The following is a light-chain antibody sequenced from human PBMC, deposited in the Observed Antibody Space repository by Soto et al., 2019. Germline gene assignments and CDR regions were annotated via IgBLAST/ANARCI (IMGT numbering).Light chain of an antibody. CDR3: HRYGNAPGLT. Sequence: EIVLTQSPGTLSLSPGEGATLSCRASQSVSSSLAWYQQIPGQAPRLLIYGGSSRAAGIPDRFSGSGSGTDFTLTISGLELEDFEVYCCHRYGNAPGLTFGGGTQVEIK. V-gene: IGKV3-20*01. J-gene: IGKJ4*01. CDR1: QSVSSS. CDR2: GGS.